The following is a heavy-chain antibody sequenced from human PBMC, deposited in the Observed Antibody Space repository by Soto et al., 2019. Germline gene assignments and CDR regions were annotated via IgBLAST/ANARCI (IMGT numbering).Heavy chain of an antibody. V-gene: IGHV3-30*18. CDR3: AKDLRMETAATPNSDLDY. CDR2: ISYAGGKK. Sequence: QVQLVESGGGVVQPGRSLRLSCAASGFTFSRYGLYCGRQAPGKWLEWVAVISYAGGKKYYGDAVMGRFTVSRDTSKNTLYLQMNSLRAEETAVYYCAKDLRMETAATPNSDLDYWGQGTLVTCSS. D-gene: IGHD6-25*01. J-gene: IGHJ4*02. CDR1: GFTFSRYG.